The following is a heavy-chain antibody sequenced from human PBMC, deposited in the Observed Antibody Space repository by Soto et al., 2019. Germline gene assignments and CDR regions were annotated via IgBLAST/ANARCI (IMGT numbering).Heavy chain of an antibody. Sequence: ASVKVSCKASGYTFTSYAMHWVRQAPGQRLEWMGWINAGNGNTKYSQKFQGRVTITRDTSASTAYMELSSLRSEDTAVYYCARIMITFGGVIAKNSAFDIWGQGTMVTVSS. CDR3: ARIMITFGGVIAKNSAFDI. CDR2: INAGNGNT. D-gene: IGHD3-16*02. J-gene: IGHJ3*02. V-gene: IGHV1-3*01. CDR1: GYTFTSYA.